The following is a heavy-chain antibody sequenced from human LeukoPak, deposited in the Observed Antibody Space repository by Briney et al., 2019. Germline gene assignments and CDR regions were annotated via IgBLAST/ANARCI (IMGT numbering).Heavy chain of an antibody. V-gene: IGHV3-30*02. J-gene: IGHJ3*02. CDR1: GLTFSDFG. CDR2: IRYDGTTT. CDR3: AKEIFCTQTTCQGNDAFRI. D-gene: IGHD3-9*01. Sequence: GGSLTLSCAASGLTFSDFGMHWVRQAPGKGLEWVTFIRYDGTTTYYADSVKGRFTVSRDNSKNTVYLQMSSLKAEDTAIYYCAKEIFCTQTTCQGNDAFRIWGQGTVVTVSS.